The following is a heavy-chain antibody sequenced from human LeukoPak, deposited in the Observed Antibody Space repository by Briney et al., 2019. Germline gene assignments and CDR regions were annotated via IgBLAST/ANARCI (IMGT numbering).Heavy chain of an antibody. V-gene: IGHV1-2*02. D-gene: IGHD3-10*01. CDR1: GYTFTGYY. Sequence: ASVKVSCKASGYTFTGYYMHWVRQAPGQGLEWMRWINPNSGGTNYAQKFQGRVTMTTDTSMSTAYMELSRLRSDDTAVYYCARDFFMVRGVITQRDDYWGQGTLVNGSS. CDR3: ARDFFMVRGVITQRDDY. J-gene: IGHJ4*02. CDR2: INPNSGGT.